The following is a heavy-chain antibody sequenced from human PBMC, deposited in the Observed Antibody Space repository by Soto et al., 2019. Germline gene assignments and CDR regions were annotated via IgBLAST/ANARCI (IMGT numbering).Heavy chain of an antibody. CDR1: GGSISSSNW. D-gene: IGHD5-18*01. Sequence: QVQLQESGPGLVKPSGTLSLTCAVSGGSISSSNWWSWVRQPPGKGLEWIGQIYHSGSTHYNPSLKSRVTISVDKSKNQFSLKVGSVTAADTAVYYCATEGYSYGYVVYWGQGSLVTVSS. CDR2: IYHSGST. V-gene: IGHV4-4*02. J-gene: IGHJ4*02. CDR3: ATEGYSYGYVVY.